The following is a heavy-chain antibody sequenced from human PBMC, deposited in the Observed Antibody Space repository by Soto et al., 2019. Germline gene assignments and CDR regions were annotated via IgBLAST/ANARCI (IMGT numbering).Heavy chain of an antibody. Sequence: PGGSLRLSCAASGFTFSSYSMNWVRQAPGKGLEWVSYISSSSSTIYYADSVKGRFTISRDNAKNSLYLQMNSLRAEDTAVYYCASNYYYGSGDAFDIWGQGTMVTVSS. CDR3: ASNYYYGSGDAFDI. CDR2: ISSSSSTI. CDR1: GFTFSSYS. V-gene: IGHV3-48*01. D-gene: IGHD3-10*01. J-gene: IGHJ3*02.